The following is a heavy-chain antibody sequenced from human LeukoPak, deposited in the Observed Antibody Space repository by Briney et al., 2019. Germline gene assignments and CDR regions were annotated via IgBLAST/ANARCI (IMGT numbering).Heavy chain of an antibody. J-gene: IGHJ5*02. CDR3: ARDQGWFGEPSRYNWFDL. Sequence: GASVKVSCKASGGTFSSYAISWVRQAPGQGLEWMGGIIPIFGTANYAQKFQGRVTITADESTSTAYMELSSLRSEDTAVYYCARDQGWFGEPSRYNWFDLWGQGTLVTVSS. CDR2: IIPIFGTA. V-gene: IGHV1-69*13. D-gene: IGHD3-10*01. CDR1: GGTFSSYA.